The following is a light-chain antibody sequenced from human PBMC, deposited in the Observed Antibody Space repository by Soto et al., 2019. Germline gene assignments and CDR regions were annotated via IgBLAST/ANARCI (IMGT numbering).Light chain of an antibody. V-gene: IGLV2-14*01. Sequence: QSALTQPASVSGSPGQSITISCAGTNNDVGGYNYVSWYQQRPGKAPKLMIYDVSTRPSGVSNRFSGSKSGNTASLTISGLHAEDEADYYCSSYTSSSTGVLFGGGTQLTVL. CDR1: NNDVGGYNY. CDR3: SSYTSSSTGVL. J-gene: IGLJ2*01. CDR2: DVS.